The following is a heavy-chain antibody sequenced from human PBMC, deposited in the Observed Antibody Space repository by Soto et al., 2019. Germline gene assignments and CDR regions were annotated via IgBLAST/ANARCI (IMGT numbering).Heavy chain of an antibody. Sequence: QVHLEQSGAEVKKAGASVKISCKASGYSFAAYYINWVRQVSGQGLEWMGWINPNTGVTDYAQKFQGRVTLNRDTSIKTGYLELTSLRSDDTGVYYCAKIYTWNEWQGGSDYWGQGTLLTVSS. V-gene: IGHV1-2*02. J-gene: IGHJ4*02. D-gene: IGHD3-3*01. CDR3: AKIYTWNEWQGGSDY. CDR2: INPNTGVT. CDR1: GYSFAAYY.